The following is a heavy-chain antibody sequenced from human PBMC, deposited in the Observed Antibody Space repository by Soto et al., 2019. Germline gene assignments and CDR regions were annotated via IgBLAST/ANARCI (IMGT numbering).Heavy chain of an antibody. CDR3: ARASPSCGSSSCLFGR. Sequence: EVQLVESGGGLVHPGGSLRLSCAASGFTFSNFAVNWARQAPGKGLEWLAFISSTGSAEYYADAVKGRFTVSRDNVKNLAFLPMNSLRDADTAVYFCARASPSCGSSSCLFGRWGQGTLVTVSS. CDR2: ISSTGSAE. V-gene: IGHV3-48*02. J-gene: IGHJ4*02. D-gene: IGHD2-2*01. CDR1: GFTFSNFA.